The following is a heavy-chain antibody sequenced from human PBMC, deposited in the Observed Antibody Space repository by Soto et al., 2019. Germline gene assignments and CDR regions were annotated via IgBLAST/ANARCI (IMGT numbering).Heavy chain of an antibody. Sequence: PGESLKISCKGSGYTFTTYWIGWVRQMPGKGLEWMGIIYPGDSDTRYSPSFRGQVTISADKSISTAYLQWSSLKASDTAMYYCARFSGSYPTYYYGLDVWGQGTTVTVSS. D-gene: IGHD3-10*01. CDR1: GYTFTTYW. CDR2: IYPGDSDT. CDR3: ARFSGSYPTYYYGLDV. V-gene: IGHV5-51*01. J-gene: IGHJ6*02.